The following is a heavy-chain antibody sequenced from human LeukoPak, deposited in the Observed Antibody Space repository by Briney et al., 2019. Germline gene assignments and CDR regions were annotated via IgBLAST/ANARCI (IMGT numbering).Heavy chain of an antibody. V-gene: IGHV3-33*01. CDR2: IWSDGSTN. Sequence: WGSLRLSCAASGCTFSSYGMHWVRQAPGKGLEWVGVIWSDGSTNYYADSVKGRFTISRDNSKNTLYLQMNSLRAEDTAVYYCAREKPPSYYDMDVWGQGTTVTVSS. J-gene: IGHJ6*02. CDR3: AREKPPSYYDMDV. CDR1: GCTFSSYG.